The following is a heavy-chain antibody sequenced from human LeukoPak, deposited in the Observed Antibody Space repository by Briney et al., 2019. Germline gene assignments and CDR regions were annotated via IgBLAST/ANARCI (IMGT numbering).Heavy chain of an antibody. J-gene: IGHJ3*02. CDR2: ISSSSSYI. D-gene: IGHD1-26*01. CDR3: AREAELIGAFDI. Sequence: PGGSLRLSCAASGFTFSSYSMNWVRQAPGKGLEWVSSISSSSSYIYYADSVKGRFTISRDNAKNSLYLQMNSLRAEDTAVYYCAREAELIGAFDIWGQGTMVTVSS. CDR1: GFTFSSYS. V-gene: IGHV3-21*01.